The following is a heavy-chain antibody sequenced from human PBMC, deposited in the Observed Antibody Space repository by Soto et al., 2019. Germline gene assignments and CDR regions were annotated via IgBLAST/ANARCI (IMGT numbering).Heavy chain of an antibody. CDR2: ISGSGGST. Sequence: EVQLLESGGGLVQPGGSLRLSCAASGFTFSSYAMSWVRQAPGKGLEWVSAISGSGGSTYYADSVKGRFTISRDNSKNTLYLQMNSLRAEDTAVYYCAKDRRDIVVVVAATRGYFDCWGQGTLVTVSS. V-gene: IGHV3-23*01. D-gene: IGHD2-15*01. CDR1: GFTFSSYA. CDR3: AKDRRDIVVVVAATRGYFDC. J-gene: IGHJ4*02.